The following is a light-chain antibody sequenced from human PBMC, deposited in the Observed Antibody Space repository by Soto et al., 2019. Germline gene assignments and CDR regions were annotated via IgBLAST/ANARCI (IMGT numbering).Light chain of an antibody. Sequence: DIQMTQSPSSLSASVGDRVTITCRASQSISSYLNWYQQKPGKAPKLLIYAASSLQSGVPSRFSGRGSGTDFSLTISSLQPEDFATYYCQQSYSIVRTFGQGTKVEIK. V-gene: IGKV1-39*01. J-gene: IGKJ1*01. CDR1: QSISSY. CDR3: QQSYSIVRT. CDR2: AAS.